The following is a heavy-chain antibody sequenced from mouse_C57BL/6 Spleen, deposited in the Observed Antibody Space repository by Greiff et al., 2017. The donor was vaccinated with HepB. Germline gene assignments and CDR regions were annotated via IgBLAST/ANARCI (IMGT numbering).Heavy chain of an antibody. V-gene: IGHV1-15*01. CDR2: IDPETGGT. CDR3: TRNYGSIRFAY. Sequence: QVQLKQSGAELVRPGASVTLSCKASGYTFTDYEMHWVKQTPVHGLEWIGAIDPETGGTAYNQKFKGKAILTADKSSSTAYMELRSLTSEDSAVYYCTRNYGSIRFAYWGQGTLVTVSA. D-gene: IGHD1-1*01. CDR1: GYTFTDYE. J-gene: IGHJ3*01.